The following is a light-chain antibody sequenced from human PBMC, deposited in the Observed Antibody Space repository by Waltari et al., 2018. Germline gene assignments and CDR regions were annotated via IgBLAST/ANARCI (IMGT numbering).Light chain of an antibody. Sequence: EIVMTQSPVTLSVSPGDRATLSCRASQSVSTSVAWYQQKPGQVPRVLSYGASSRATGIPARFSGSGSGTDFTLTISSLQSEDAAIYYCQQYNKWPPVTFGPGTKVDLK. J-gene: IGKJ3*01. CDR1: QSVSTS. CDR3: QQYNKWPPVT. CDR2: GAS. V-gene: IGKV3-15*01.